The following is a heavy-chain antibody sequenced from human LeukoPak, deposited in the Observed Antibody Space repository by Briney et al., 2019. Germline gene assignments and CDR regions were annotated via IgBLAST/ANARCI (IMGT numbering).Heavy chain of an antibody. CDR3: ARVSSSWYQDWYFDL. V-gene: IGHV4-4*07. J-gene: IGHJ2*01. CDR2: IDTSGNT. Sequence: PSETLSLTCTVSGGSISSYYWSWLRQPAGKGLEWIGRIDTSGNTNYKPSLKSRVTMSVDTSKNQFSLKLNSVTAADTAVYYCARVSSSWYQDWYFDLWGRGTLVTVSS. CDR1: GGSISSYY. D-gene: IGHD6-13*01.